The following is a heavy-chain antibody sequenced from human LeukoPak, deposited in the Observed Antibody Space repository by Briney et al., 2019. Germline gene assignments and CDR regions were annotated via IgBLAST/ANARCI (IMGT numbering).Heavy chain of an antibody. CDR1: VCTFSDYY. CDR3: ASFWSCYSPSDY. CDR2: ISSSGSTM. V-gene: IGHV3-11*04. Sequence: GGSLRLSCAATVCTFSDYYMSWIRQAPGKGLEWVSYISSSGSTMYYADSVKGRFTISRDNAKNSLYLQMNKQTAGRTPGYYCASFWSCYSPSDYWGQGTLVTVSS. J-gene: IGHJ4*02. D-gene: IGHD3-3*01.